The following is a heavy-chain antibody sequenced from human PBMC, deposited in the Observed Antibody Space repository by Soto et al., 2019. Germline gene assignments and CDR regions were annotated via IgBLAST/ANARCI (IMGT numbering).Heavy chain of an antibody. V-gene: IGHV1-2*02. D-gene: IGHD2-8*02. CDR1: GYSFTGYY. Sequence: HEHLVQSGAEVKRPGASLKVSCKASGYSFTGYYIHWVRHAPGQGLEWMGWINPDSGVTNYAQNFQGRVTLTSDPSISTASMDLTSLTSDDTAVYYCARGDYGTGGYPFPYFDYWGQGTLVIVSS. CDR2: INPDSGVT. J-gene: IGHJ4*02. CDR3: ARGDYGTGGYPFPYFDY.